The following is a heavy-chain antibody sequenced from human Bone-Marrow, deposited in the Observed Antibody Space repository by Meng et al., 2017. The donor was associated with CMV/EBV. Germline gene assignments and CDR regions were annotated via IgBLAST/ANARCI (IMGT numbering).Heavy chain of an antibody. D-gene: IGHD2-2*02. J-gene: IGHJ6*02. Sequence: SSVKVSCKASGYTFTSYGISWVRHAPGQGLEWMGGIIPIFGTANYEQKVQGRVTITTDEATSTAYMELSSLRSEDTDVYSCASDPYCSSTSCYTGNYYYYGMDVWGQGTTVTVSS. CDR3: ASDPYCSSTSCYTGNYYYYGMDV. CDR1: GYTFTSYG. CDR2: IIPIFGTA. V-gene: IGHV1-69*05.